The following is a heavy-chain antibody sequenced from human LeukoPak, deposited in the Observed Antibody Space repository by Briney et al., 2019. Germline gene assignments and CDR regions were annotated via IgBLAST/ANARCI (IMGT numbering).Heavy chain of an antibody. CDR2: INHSGST. CDR1: GGSFSGYY. J-gene: IGHJ4*02. Sequence: SETLSLTCAVYGGSFSGYYWSWIRQPPGKGLEWIGEINHSGSTNYNPSLKSRVTISVDTSNNQFSLKLSSVTAADTAVYYCARGYDYVWGSYRYPFDYWGQGTLVTVSS. V-gene: IGHV4-34*01. D-gene: IGHD3-16*02. CDR3: ARGYDYVWGSYRYPFDY.